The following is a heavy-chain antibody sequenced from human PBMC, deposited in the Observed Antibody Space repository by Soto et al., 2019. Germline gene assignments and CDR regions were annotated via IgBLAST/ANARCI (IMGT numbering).Heavy chain of an antibody. J-gene: IGHJ4*02. CDR3: AKDVGSIGWYDGFDS. D-gene: IGHD6-19*01. CDR2: ISWNGESI. CDR1: GFSFGAYA. Sequence: EVQLVESGGGLVQPGRSLRLSCAASGFSFGAYAMQWVRQVPGKGLEWVSSISWNGESIGYADSVKGRFTISRDNGKKSVYLQMNSLRGEDTALYYCAKDVGSIGWYDGFDSWGQGTLVTVS. V-gene: IGHV3-9*01.